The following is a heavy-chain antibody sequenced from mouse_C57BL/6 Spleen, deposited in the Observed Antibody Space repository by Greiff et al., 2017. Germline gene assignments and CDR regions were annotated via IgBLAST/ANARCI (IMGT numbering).Heavy chain of an antibody. D-gene: IGHD2-10*01. CDR3: TRAYYGNYRYAMDY. J-gene: IGHJ4*01. CDR2: IDPETGGT. Sequence: SGAELVRPGASVTLSCKASGYTFTDYEMHWVKQTPVHGLEWIGAIDPETGGTAYNQKFKGKAILTADKSSSTAYMGLRSLTSEDSAVYYCTRAYYGNYRYAMDYWGQGTSVTVSS. CDR1: GYTFTDYE. V-gene: IGHV1-15*01.